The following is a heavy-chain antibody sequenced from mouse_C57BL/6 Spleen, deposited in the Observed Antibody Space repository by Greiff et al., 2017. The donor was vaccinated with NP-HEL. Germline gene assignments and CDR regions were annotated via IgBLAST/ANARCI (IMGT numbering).Heavy chain of an antibody. CDR3: ARTSRIKY. CDR2: ISYSGST. CDR1: GYSITSGYG. D-gene: IGHD3-3*01. V-gene: IGHV3-2*02. J-gene: IGHJ2*01. Sequence: EVTLQESGPGLVKPSQSLSLTCTVTGYSITSGYGWNWIRQFPGTKLEWMGYISYSGSTNYNPSLNSRISITRDTSKNQFFLQLNSVTTEDTATYYCARTSRIKYWGQGTTLTVSS.